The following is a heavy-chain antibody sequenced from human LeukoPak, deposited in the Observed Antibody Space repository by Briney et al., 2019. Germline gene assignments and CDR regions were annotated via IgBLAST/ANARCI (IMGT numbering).Heavy chain of an antibody. CDR2: IYYSGST. D-gene: IGHD3-10*01. CDR3: SRAPPTLVRYLPRAFDY. CDR1: GGSISSGDYY. V-gene: IGHV4-30-4*08. Sequence: SETLSLTCTVSGGSISSGDYYWSWIRQPPGKGLEWIGYIYYSGSTYYNPSLKSRVTISVDTSKNQFSLKLSSVTAADTAVYYCSRAPPTLVRYLPRAFDYWGQGTLVTVSS. J-gene: IGHJ4*02.